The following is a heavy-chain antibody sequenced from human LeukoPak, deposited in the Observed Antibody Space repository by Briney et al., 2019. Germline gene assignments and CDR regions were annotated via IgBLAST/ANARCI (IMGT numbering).Heavy chain of an antibody. J-gene: IGHJ4*02. CDR1: GGSFSGYY. CDR2: INHSGST. V-gene: IGHV4-34*01. CDR3: ASTNTYYYDSSGYLN. D-gene: IGHD3-22*01. Sequence: SETLSLTCAVYGGSFSGYYWSWIRQPPGKGLEWIGEINHSGSTNYNPSLKSRVTISVDTSKNQFSLKLSSVTAADTAVYYCASTNTYYYDSSGYLNWGQGTLVTVSS.